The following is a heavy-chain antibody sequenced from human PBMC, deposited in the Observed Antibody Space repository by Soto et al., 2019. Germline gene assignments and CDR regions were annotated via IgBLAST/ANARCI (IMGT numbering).Heavy chain of an antibody. V-gene: IGHV1-18*01. CDR1: GYTFSNYG. Sequence: QVQLVQSGGEVKQPGASVKVSCKTSGYTFSNYGISWVRQAPGQGLEWVGWISGYNGNTKHAQNVQGRVTLTTDTSTSTAYMELRSLTSGDTAVYYCARDRDTSGWYRSNYWGQGTLVSVSS. CDR3: ARDRDTSGWYRSNY. J-gene: IGHJ4*02. D-gene: IGHD6-19*01. CDR2: ISGYNGNT.